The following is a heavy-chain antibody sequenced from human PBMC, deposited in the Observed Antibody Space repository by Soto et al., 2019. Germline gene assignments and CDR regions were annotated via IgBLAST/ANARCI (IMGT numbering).Heavy chain of an antibody. Sequence: QITLKESGPTLVKPTQTLTLTCTFSGFSLSTSGVGVGWIRQPPGKALEWLAFLYWDDDKRYSPSLKSRLTTTKGTPQNPVPPTNTKMDPGDTATYYCARTGVNLGSRGLVDYWGQGTLVTVAS. CDR2: LYWDDDK. CDR3: ARTGVNLGSRGLVDY. J-gene: IGHJ4*02. D-gene: IGHD3-10*01. V-gene: IGHV2-5*02. CDR1: GFSLSTSGVG.